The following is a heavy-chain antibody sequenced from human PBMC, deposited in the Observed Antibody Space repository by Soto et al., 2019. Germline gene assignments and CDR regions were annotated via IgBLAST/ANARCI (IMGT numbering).Heavy chain of an antibody. Sequence: GASVKVSCKASGGTFSSYAISWVRQAPGQGLEWMGGIIPIFGTANYAQKFQGRVTITADESTSTAYMELSSLRSEDTAVYYCASPRDEYCSGGSCYESARSRQYYFDYWGQGXLVTVYS. V-gene: IGHV1-69*13. CDR2: IIPIFGTA. CDR3: ASPRDEYCSGGSCYESARSRQYYFDY. D-gene: IGHD2-15*01. J-gene: IGHJ4*02. CDR1: GGTFSSYA.